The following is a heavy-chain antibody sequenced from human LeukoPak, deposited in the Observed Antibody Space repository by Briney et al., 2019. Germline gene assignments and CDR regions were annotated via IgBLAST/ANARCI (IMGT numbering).Heavy chain of an antibody. J-gene: IGHJ4*02. Sequence: SETLSLTCAVYGGSFSGYYWGWIRQPPGKGLEWIGEINHSGSTNYNPSLKSRVTISVDTSKNQFSLKLFSMTAADTAVYYCARLDYGTYSKVIFDYWGQGMLVTVSS. CDR1: GGSFSGYY. V-gene: IGHV4-34*01. D-gene: IGHD1-26*01. CDR3: ARLDYGTYSKVIFDY. CDR2: INHSGST.